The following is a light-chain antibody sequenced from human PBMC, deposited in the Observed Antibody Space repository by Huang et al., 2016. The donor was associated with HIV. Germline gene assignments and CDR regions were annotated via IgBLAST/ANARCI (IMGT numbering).Light chain of an antibody. V-gene: IGKV1-33*01. CDR1: QDSNNH. J-gene: IGKJ4*01. Sequence: DIQMTQSPSSLSASVGDRVIISCQASQDSNNHLNWYQQKSGKAPTFLISDASNLQTGVPARFSGSRSGKNFSFANSSLQPEDIATYYCQQYNDVPLTFGGGTKVNVK. CDR3: QQYNDVPLT. CDR2: DAS.